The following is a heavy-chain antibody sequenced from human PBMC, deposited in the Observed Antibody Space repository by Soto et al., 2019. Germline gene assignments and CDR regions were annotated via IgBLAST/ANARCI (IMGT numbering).Heavy chain of an antibody. D-gene: IGHD2-21*01. CDR1: GYTFTSYD. V-gene: IGHV1-8*01. J-gene: IGHJ4*02. Sequence: GASVKVSCKASGYTFTSYDINWVRQATGQGLEWMGWMNPNSGNTGYAQKFQGRVTMTRNTSISTAYMELSSLRSEDTAVYYCARGLLVEMATIYYFDYWGQGTLVTSPQ. CDR2: MNPNSGNT. CDR3: ARGLLVEMATIYYFDY.